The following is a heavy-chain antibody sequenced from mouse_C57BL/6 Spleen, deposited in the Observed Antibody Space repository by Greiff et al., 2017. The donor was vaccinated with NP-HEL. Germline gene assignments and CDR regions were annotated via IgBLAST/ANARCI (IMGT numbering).Heavy chain of an antibody. CDR3: AREDSNSFDY. CDR1: GFTFSSYA. CDR2: ISDGGSYT. J-gene: IGHJ2*01. D-gene: IGHD2-5*01. V-gene: IGHV5-4*01. Sequence: EVKLVESGGGLVKPGGSLKLSCAASGFTFSSYAMSWVRQTPETRLEWVATISDGGSYTYYPDNVKGRFTISRDNAKNNLYLQMSHLKSEDTAMYYCAREDSNSFDYWGQGTTLTVSS.